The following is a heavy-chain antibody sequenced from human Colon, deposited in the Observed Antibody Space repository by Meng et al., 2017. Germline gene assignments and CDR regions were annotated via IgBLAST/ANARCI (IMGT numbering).Heavy chain of an antibody. Sequence: QVPLQEWGAGLLKPSETLSLTCAVHGGSFSGYYWSWIRQPPGKGLEWIGEINHSGSTNYNPSLKSRVTISVDTSKNQFSLKLSSVTAADTAVYYCARGWGYCSSTSCYFLDYWGQGTLVTVSS. CDR3: ARGWGYCSSTSCYFLDY. CDR2: INHSGST. J-gene: IGHJ4*02. D-gene: IGHD2-2*01. V-gene: IGHV4-34*01. CDR1: GGSFSGYY.